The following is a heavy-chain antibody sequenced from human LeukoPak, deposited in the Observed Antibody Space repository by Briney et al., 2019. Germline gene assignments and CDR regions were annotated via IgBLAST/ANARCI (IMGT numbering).Heavy chain of an antibody. V-gene: IGHV1-8*01. CDR3: ARGLAVRGVIEY. CDR2: MNPNSGNT. CDR1: GYTFTSYD. D-gene: IGHD3-10*01. Sequence: ASVKVSCKASGYTFTSYDINWVRQATGQGLEWMGWMNPNSGNTGYAQKFQGRVTMTRNTPISTAYMELSSLRSEDTAVYYCARGLAVRGVIEYWGQGTLVTVSS. J-gene: IGHJ4*02.